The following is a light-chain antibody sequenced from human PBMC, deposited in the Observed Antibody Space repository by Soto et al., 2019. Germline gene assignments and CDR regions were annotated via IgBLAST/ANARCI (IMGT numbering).Light chain of an antibody. CDR3: QQYNTYTYT. CDR2: DAS. Sequence: DIQMTQSPSTLSASVGDRVTITCRASQSITTWLAWYQQKPGKAPKLLIYDASSLESRVPSRFSGSGSGTEFTLTISGLRPDDFATYYCQQYNTYTYTFGQGTKLENK. CDR1: QSITTW. V-gene: IGKV1-5*01. J-gene: IGKJ2*01.